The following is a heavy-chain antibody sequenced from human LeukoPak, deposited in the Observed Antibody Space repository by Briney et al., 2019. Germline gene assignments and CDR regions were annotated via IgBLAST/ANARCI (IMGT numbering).Heavy chain of an antibody. CDR3: ARAPRGIFDY. J-gene: IGHJ4*02. Sequence: SQTLSLTCAISGDTVSSNSAAWNWIRQSPSRGLEWLGRTYYRSQWYNDYAVYVKIQININPDTYKNQFSLQLNSVPPEDAAVYYCARAPRGIFDYWGQGTLVTVSS. CDR2: TYYRSQWYN. CDR1: GDTVSSNSAA. V-gene: IGHV6-1*01. D-gene: IGHD3-16*01.